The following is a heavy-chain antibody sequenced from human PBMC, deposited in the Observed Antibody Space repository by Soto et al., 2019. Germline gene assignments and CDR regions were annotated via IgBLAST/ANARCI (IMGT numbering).Heavy chain of an antibody. CDR2: IYYSGST. Sequence: QVQLQESGPGLVKPSQTLSLTCTVSGGSISSGGYYWSWIRQHPGKGLEWIGYIYYSGSTYYNPCQKSRVTISVDTYKNQFSLKLSSVTAADTAVYYCARMKRYCSGGSCYSRDLYYYCMDVWGKGTTVTVSS. CDR3: ARMKRYCSGGSCYSRDLYYYCMDV. D-gene: IGHD2-15*01. V-gene: IGHV4-31*03. J-gene: IGHJ6*03. CDR1: GGSISSGGYY.